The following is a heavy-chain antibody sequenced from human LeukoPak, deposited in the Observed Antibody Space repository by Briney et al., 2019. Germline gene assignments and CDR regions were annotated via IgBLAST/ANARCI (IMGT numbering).Heavy chain of an antibody. V-gene: IGHV4-34*01. CDR2: INDSGST. Sequence: NPSETLSLTRAVYRGSFSGYYWSCIRQPPGKGLEWSWEINDSGSTNYNPSLKSRVTISVDTSKNQFSLKLSSVTDADTAVYYCARGRAGDSGYERSSNYFDYWGQGTLVTVSS. CDR1: RGSFSGYY. J-gene: IGHJ4*02. D-gene: IGHD5-12*01. CDR3: ARGRAGDSGYERSSNYFDY.